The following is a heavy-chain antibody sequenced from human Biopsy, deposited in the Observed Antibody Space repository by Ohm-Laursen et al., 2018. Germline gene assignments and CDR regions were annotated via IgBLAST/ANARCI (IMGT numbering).Heavy chain of an antibody. Sequence: TLSLTCAVYGESFNGYYWSWIRQTPGKGLEWIGEIHHSGRTNYNPSLKSRVTISVDTSKNQFSLKVRSVTAADTAVYYCVRGVDYYDPYHYYALDVWGQGTTVTASS. CDR2: IHHSGRT. J-gene: IGHJ6*02. CDR3: VRGVDYYDPYHYYALDV. V-gene: IGHV4-34*01. CDR1: GESFNGYY. D-gene: IGHD3-22*01.